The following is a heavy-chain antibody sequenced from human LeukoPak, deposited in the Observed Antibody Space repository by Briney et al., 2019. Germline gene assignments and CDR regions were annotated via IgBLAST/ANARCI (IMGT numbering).Heavy chain of an antibody. Sequence: SVKVSCKASGGTFSSYAISWVRQAPGQGLEWMGGIIPIFGTVNYAQKFQGRVTITADKSTSTAYMELSSLRSEDTAVYYCARTYSGSPGRLDYWGQGTLVTVSS. J-gene: IGHJ4*02. V-gene: IGHV1-69*06. CDR2: IIPIFGTV. D-gene: IGHD1-26*01. CDR3: ARTYSGSPGRLDY. CDR1: GGTFSSYA.